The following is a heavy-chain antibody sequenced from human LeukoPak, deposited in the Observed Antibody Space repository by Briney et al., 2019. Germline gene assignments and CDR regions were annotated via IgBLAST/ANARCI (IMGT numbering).Heavy chain of an antibody. D-gene: IGHD2-15*01. CDR1: GFTFSTYT. J-gene: IGHJ4*02. CDR2: I. V-gene: IGHV3-21*01. Sequence: AGGSLRLSCVASGFTFSTYTMNWVRQAPGKGLEWVSSIYYADSARGRFTISRDNAKNSLYLQMSSLRVEDTAVYYCARDLKGHYCSGGSCYRPYYFDYWGQGTLVTVSS. CDR3: ARDLKGHYCSGGSCYRPYYFDY.